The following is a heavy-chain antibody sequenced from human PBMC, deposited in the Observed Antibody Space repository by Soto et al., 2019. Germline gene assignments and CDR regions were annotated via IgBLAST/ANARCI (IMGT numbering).Heavy chain of an antibody. V-gene: IGHV4-61*08. Sequence: SETLSLTCTVSGGPISSGDYYWSWIRQPPGKGLEWIGYIYHSGSTNYNPSLKSRVTISVDTSKNQFSLKLSSVTAADTAVYYCANYPTTVTSDYWGQGTLVTVSS. J-gene: IGHJ4*02. CDR3: ANYPTTVTSDY. CDR2: IYHSGST. D-gene: IGHD4-17*01. CDR1: GGPISSGDYY.